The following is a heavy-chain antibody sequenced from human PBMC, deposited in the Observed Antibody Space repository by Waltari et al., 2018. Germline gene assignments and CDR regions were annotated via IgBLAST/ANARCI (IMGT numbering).Heavy chain of an antibody. Sequence: QLQLQESGPGLVKPSETLSLTCTVSGGSISSSSYYWGWIRQPPGKGLEWIGSIYYSGSTYYNPSLKSRVTISVDTSKNQFSLKLSSVTAADTAVYYCASPIAVARYFQHWGQGTLVTVSS. J-gene: IGHJ1*01. V-gene: IGHV4-39*01. CDR3: ASPIAVARYFQH. D-gene: IGHD6-19*01. CDR1: GGSISSSSYY. CDR2: IYYSGST.